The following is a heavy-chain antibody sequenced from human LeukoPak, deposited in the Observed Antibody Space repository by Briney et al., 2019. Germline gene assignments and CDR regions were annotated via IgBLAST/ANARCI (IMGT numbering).Heavy chain of an antibody. V-gene: IGHV3-30*04. CDR3: VAQPTADSSGYYYFDY. CDR1: GFTFSSYA. Sequence: GGSLRLSCAASGFTFSSYAMHWVRQAPGKGLEWVAVISYDGSNKYYTDSVKGRFTISRDNSKNTLYMQTNSLRAEDTAVYYCVAQPTADSSGYYYFDYWGQGTLVTVSS. J-gene: IGHJ4*02. D-gene: IGHD3-22*01. CDR2: ISYDGSNK.